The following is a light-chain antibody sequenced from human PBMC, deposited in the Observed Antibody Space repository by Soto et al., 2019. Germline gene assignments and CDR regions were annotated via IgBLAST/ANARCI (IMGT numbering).Light chain of an antibody. CDR3: SSYTSSSTLE. CDR1: SSDVGGHNY. V-gene: IGLV2-14*01. CDR2: DVS. J-gene: IGLJ2*01. Sequence: QSALTQPASVSGSPGQSITISCTGTSSDVGGHNYVSWYQQHPGKAPKLMIYDVSNRPSGVSNRFSGSKSGNTASLTISGLQAEDEADYYCSSYTSSSTLEFGGGTKLTVL.